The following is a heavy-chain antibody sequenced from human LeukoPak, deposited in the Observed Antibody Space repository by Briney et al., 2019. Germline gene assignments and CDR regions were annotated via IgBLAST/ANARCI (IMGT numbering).Heavy chain of an antibody. CDR2: IYYSGSS. CDR1: GGSLSSFY. CDR3: ARMVIRAYCSGGGCYEHAFDI. D-gene: IGHD2-15*01. Sequence: SETLSLTCTVSGGSLSSFYWSWIRQPPEKGQEWIGYIYYSGSSNYNPSLKSRVTISVDTSKNQFSLKLRSVTAADTAVYYCARMVIRAYCSGGGCYEHAFDIWGQGTMVTVSS. J-gene: IGHJ3*02. V-gene: IGHV4-59*08.